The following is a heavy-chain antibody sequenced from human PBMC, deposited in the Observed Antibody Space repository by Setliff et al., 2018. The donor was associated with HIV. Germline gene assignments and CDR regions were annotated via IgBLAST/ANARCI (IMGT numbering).Heavy chain of an antibody. CDR2: INQDGREK. CDR1: GFTFSTYW. D-gene: IGHD1-26*01. Sequence: GGSLRLSCAASGFTFSTYWMSWVRQALGKGLEWVANINQDGREKYYVDSVKGRFTISRDNAKDSLYLQMNSLRGEDTAVYFCARDPHPSGSSKPAFDCWGQGTLVTVSS. V-gene: IGHV3-7*01. J-gene: IGHJ4*02. CDR3: ARDPHPSGSSKPAFDC.